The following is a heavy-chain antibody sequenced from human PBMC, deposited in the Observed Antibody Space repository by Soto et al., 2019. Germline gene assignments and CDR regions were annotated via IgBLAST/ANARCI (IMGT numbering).Heavy chain of an antibody. J-gene: IGHJ4*02. CDR3: AHLTTRGYYFDY. CDR1: GFSLSTSQVG. CDR2: VYWNDDK. V-gene: IGHV2-5*01. Sequence: QITLKEPGPTLVKPTQTLTLTCTFSGFSLSTSQVGVGWIRQPPGKALEWLAHVYWNDDKYYSLSLKSRLTFSKDTSKSQVVLTMTNMDPVYTATYYCAHLTTRGYYFDYWGQGALVTVSS. D-gene: IGHD4-4*01.